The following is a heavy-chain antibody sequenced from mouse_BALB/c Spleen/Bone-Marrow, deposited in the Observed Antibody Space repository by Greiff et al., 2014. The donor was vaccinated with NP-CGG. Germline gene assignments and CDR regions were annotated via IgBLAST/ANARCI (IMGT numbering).Heavy chain of an antibody. Sequence: EVQLQQSGPVLVKPGASVKISCKASGYTFTDYNMHWVKQSHGKSLEWIGYIYPYNGGTGYNQKFKNKATLTVDNSSSTAYMEFRSLTSEDSAVYYCARGGAYWYFDVWGAGTTVTASS. V-gene: IGHV1S29*02. J-gene: IGHJ1*01. CDR1: GYTFTDYN. CDR2: IYPYNGGT. CDR3: ARGGAYWYFDV.